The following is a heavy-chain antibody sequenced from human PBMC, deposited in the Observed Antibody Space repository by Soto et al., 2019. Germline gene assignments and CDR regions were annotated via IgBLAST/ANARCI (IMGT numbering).Heavy chain of an antibody. CDR3: ARGYYTYYDILTGYENWFDP. V-gene: IGHV1-8*01. Sequence: GASVKVSCKASGYTFTSYDINWVRQATGQGLEWMGWMNPNSGNTGYAQKFQGRVTMTRNTSISTAYMELSSLRSEDTAVYYCARGYYTYYDILTGYENWFDPWGQGTLVTVSS. CDR2: MNPNSGNT. J-gene: IGHJ5*02. CDR1: GYTFTSYD. D-gene: IGHD3-9*01.